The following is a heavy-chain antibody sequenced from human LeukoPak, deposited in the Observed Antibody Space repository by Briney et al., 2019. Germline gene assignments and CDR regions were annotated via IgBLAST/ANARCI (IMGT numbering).Heavy chain of an antibody. CDR2: IYSSGST. J-gene: IGHJ4*02. Sequence: SETLSLTCTVSGGSISSYYWSWIRQPAGKGLEWIGRIYSSGSTNYNPSLKSRVTMSVDTSKNQFSLKLSSVTAADTAVYYCARDVGEYCSSTNCYASDKWGQGTLVTVSS. D-gene: IGHD2-2*01. CDR1: GGSISSYY. CDR3: ARDVGEYCSSTNCYASDK. V-gene: IGHV4-4*07.